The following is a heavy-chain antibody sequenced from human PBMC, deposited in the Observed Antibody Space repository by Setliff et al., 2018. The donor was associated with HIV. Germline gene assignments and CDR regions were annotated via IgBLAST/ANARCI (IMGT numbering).Heavy chain of an antibody. V-gene: IGHV3-7*01. CDR3: ARVSCSSWYSIPLYYYYSMDV. CDR1: GFTFSDYY. J-gene: IGHJ6*03. D-gene: IGHD6-13*01. Sequence: GGSLRLSCAASGFTFSDYYMSWIRQAPGKGLEWVANIKDDGRETYYVDSVKGRFTISRDNAKNSVYLQMNSLRGEDTAVYYCARVSCSSWYSIPLYYYYSMDVWGKGTTVTVSS. CDR2: IKDDGRET.